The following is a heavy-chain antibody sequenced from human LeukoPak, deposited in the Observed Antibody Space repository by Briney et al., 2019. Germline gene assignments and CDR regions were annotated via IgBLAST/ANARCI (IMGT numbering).Heavy chain of an antibody. J-gene: IGHJ4*02. CDR3: ARGYDSSGYYFHY. CDR1: GYTFTSYD. V-gene: IGHV1-8*01. CDR2: MNTNSGNT. Sequence: ASVKVSCKASGYTFTSYDINWVRQATGQGLEWMGWMNTNSGNTGYAQKFQGRVTMTRNTSISTAYMELSSLRSEDTAVYYCARGYDSSGYYFHYWGQGTLVTVSS. D-gene: IGHD3-22*01.